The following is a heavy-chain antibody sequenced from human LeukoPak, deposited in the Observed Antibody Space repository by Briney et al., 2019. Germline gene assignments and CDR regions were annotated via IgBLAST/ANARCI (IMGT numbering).Heavy chain of an antibody. D-gene: IGHD5-18*01. CDR2: ISGRGGTI. Sequence: GGSLRLSCVASGFTFSDFSMNWVRQAPGKGLEWISYISGRGGTICYADSVKGRFSISRDNAKRSLYLQVNSLRAEDTAVYFCARDRVVDTAKIGSFYYFYMDVWGKGTTVTVS. V-gene: IGHV3-48*04. CDR3: ARDRVVDTAKIGSFYYFYMDV. CDR1: GFTFSDFS. J-gene: IGHJ6*03.